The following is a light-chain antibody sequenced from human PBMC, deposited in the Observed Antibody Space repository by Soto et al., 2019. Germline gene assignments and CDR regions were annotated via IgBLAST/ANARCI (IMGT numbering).Light chain of an antibody. J-gene: IGLJ1*01. Sequence: QSVLTQPPSVSGAPGQRVTISCTGSSSNIGAGYDVHWYQQLPGTAPKLLIYGNSNRPSGVPDRFSGSKSGTSASLAITGLQAEDEADYYCQSYDSSLLYVFGTGTMVTVL. CDR3: QSYDSSLLYV. V-gene: IGLV1-40*01. CDR2: GNS. CDR1: SSNIGAGYD.